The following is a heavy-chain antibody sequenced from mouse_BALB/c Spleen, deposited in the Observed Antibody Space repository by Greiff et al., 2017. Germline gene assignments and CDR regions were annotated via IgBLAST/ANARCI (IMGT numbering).Heavy chain of an antibody. J-gene: IGHJ1*01. CDR3: ARLQLGGDWYFDV. Sequence: EVQRVESGPSLVKPSQTLSLTCSVTGDSITSGYWNWIRKFPGNKLEYMGYISYSGSTYYNPSLKSRISITRDTSKNQYYLQLNSVTTEDTATYYCARLQLGGDWYFDVWGAGTTVTVSS. CDR1: GDSITSGY. V-gene: IGHV3-8*02. CDR2: ISYSGST. D-gene: IGHD4-1*02.